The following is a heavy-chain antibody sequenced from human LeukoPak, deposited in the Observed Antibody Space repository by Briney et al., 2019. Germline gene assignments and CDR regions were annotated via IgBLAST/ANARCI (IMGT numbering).Heavy chain of an antibody. D-gene: IGHD3-22*01. Sequence: GGSLSLSCAASGFTFSSYAMSWVRQAPGKGLEWVSAINGSGGSTYYADSVKGRFTISRDNAKNSLYLQMNSLRAEDTAVYYCARGSTYYDSSGQVPFDYWGQGTLVTVSS. CDR3: ARGSTYYDSSGQVPFDY. CDR1: GFTFSSYA. J-gene: IGHJ4*02. V-gene: IGHV3-23*01. CDR2: INGSGGST.